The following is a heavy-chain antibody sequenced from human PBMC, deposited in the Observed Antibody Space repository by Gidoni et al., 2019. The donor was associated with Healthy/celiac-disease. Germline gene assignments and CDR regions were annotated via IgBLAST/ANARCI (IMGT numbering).Heavy chain of an antibody. CDR2: ISGSGGST. Sequence: EVQLLESGGGLVQPGGSLRLSCAASGVTFSSYALSWVRQTPGKGLEWVSAISGSGGSTYYADSVKGRFTISRDNSKNTLYLQMNSLRAEDTAVYYCAKGGGPCSSTSCYAVYYYYYYMDVWGKGTTVTVSS. D-gene: IGHD2-2*01. J-gene: IGHJ6*03. V-gene: IGHV3-23*01. CDR1: GVTFSSYA. CDR3: AKGGGPCSSTSCYAVYYYYYYMDV.